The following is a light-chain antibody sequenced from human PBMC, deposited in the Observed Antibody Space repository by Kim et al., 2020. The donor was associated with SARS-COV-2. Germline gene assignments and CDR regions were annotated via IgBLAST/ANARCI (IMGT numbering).Light chain of an antibody. CDR3: QQYKSYPLT. Sequence: ASVGDTVTITCRASQGINNYLAWFRQKPGTAPKSLIYEASSLQTGVPSKFNGSGSGTDFTLTITSLQPEDFATYYCQQYKSYPLTFGGGTKVDIK. V-gene: IGKV1-16*02. CDR1: QGINNY. J-gene: IGKJ4*01. CDR2: EAS.